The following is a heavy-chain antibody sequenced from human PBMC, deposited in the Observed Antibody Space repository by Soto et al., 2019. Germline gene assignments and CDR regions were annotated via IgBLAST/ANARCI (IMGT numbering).Heavy chain of an antibody. CDR1: GGSISSGDYY. D-gene: IGHD3-10*01. V-gene: IGHV4-30-4*01. CDR2: IYYSGST. CDR3: ARVARIRYYGSGNWFDP. Sequence: LSLTFTVSGGSISSGDYYWSWIRQPPGKGLEWIGYIYYSGSTYYNPSLKSRVTISVDTSKNQFSLKLSSVTAADTAVYYCARVARIRYYGSGNWFDPWGQGTLVTVSS. J-gene: IGHJ5*02.